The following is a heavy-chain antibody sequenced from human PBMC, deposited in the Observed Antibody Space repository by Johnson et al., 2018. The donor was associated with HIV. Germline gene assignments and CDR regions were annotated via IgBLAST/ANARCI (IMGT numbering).Heavy chain of an antibody. CDR1: GFTFSNYY. D-gene: IGHD1-26*01. J-gene: IGHJ3*02. Sequence: QVQLVESGGGLVQPGGSLRLSCAASGFTFSNYYMSWIRQAPGKGLEWVSSISSSGSTIYYADSVKGRFTISRDNAENSLYLQMNSLRGEDTAVNYCASLSGSGGYGGDSGFDIWGQGTMVTVSS. CDR2: ISSSGSTI. V-gene: IGHV3-11*04. CDR3: ASLSGSGGYGGDSGFDI.